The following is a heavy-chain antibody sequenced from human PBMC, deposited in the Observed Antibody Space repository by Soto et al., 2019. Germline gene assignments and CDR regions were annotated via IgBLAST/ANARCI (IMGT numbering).Heavy chain of an antibody. CDR1: GYSFTSYW. D-gene: IGHD2-2*01. V-gene: IGHV5-10-1*01. Sequence: GESLKSSCKGSGYSFTSYWISWVRQMPGKGLEWMGRIDPSDSYTNYSPSFQGHVTISADKSISTAYLQWSSLKASDTAMYYCARLRGIVVVPAAMHYGMDVWGQGTTVTVSS. CDR2: IDPSDSYT. J-gene: IGHJ6*02. CDR3: ARLRGIVVVPAAMHYGMDV.